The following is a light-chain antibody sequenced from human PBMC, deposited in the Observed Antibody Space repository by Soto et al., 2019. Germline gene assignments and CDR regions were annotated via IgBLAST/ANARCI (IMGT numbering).Light chain of an antibody. CDR3: QQYNNWPPKT. Sequence: EIVMTQSPATLSVSPGERATLSCRASQSVSGNLAWYQQKPGQAPRLLIYGASTRATGIPARFSGSGSGTEFTLTISSLQSEDFVVYYCQQYNNWPPKTFGQGTKLEIK. J-gene: IGKJ2*01. V-gene: IGKV3-15*01. CDR2: GAS. CDR1: QSVSGN.